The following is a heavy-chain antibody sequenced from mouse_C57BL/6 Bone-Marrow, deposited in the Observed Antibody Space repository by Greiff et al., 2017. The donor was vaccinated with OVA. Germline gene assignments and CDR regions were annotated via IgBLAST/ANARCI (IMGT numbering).Heavy chain of an antibody. J-gene: IGHJ2*01. Sequence: VQLQQSGPELVKPGASVKISCKASGYTFTDYYMNWVKQSHGKSLEWIGDINPNNGGTSYNQKFKGKATLTVDKSSSTAYMELRILTSEDSAVYYCARIGIYYYGSSFDYWGQGTTLTVSS. CDR1: GYTFTDYY. V-gene: IGHV1-26*01. D-gene: IGHD1-1*01. CDR2: INPNNGGT. CDR3: ARIGIYYYGSSFDY.